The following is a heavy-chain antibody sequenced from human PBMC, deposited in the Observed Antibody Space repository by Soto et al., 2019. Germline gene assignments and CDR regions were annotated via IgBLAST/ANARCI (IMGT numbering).Heavy chain of an antibody. CDR2: IIPIFGTA. V-gene: IGHV1-69*13. Sequence: ASVKVSCKASGGTFSSYAISWVRQAPGQGLEWMGGIIPIFGTANYAQKFQGRVTITADESTSTAYMELSSLRSEDTAVYYCARVTGGYYYYYGMDVWGQGTTVTVSS. J-gene: IGHJ6*02. CDR3: ARVTGGYYYYYGMDV. D-gene: IGHD2-15*01. CDR1: GGTFSSYA.